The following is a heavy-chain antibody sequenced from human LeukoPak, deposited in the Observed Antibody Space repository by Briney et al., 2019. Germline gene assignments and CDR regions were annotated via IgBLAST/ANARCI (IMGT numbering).Heavy chain of an antibody. CDR3: ARALGVRNYYFDY. Sequence: PSETLSLTCAVYGGSFSGYYWSWIRQPPGKGLEWIGEINHSGSTNYNPSLKSRVTISVDRSKNQFSLKLSSVTAADTAVYYCARALGVRNYYFDYWGQGTLVTVSS. J-gene: IGHJ4*02. CDR2: INHSGST. D-gene: IGHD1-14*01. V-gene: IGHV4-34*01. CDR1: GGSFSGYY.